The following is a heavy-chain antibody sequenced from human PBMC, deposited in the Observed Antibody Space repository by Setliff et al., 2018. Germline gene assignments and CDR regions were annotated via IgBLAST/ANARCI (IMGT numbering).Heavy chain of an antibody. J-gene: IGHJ4*02. CDR1: GFTFGDFA. Sequence: GGSLRLSCAASGFTFGDFAMTWVRQAPGKGLEWVSGIGGRGISTYYADSVKGRFIISRDNSKNTLYLQMNSLRAEDTAVCYCAKESRGYCGYVFDYWGQGTLVTVSS. CDR3: AKESRGYCGYVFDY. CDR2: IGGRGIST. D-gene: IGHD5-12*01. V-gene: IGHV3-23*01.